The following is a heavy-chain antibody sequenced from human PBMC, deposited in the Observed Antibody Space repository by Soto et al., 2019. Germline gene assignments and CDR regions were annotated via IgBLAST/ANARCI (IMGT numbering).Heavy chain of an antibody. CDR3: ARGFVGLKEIEYSSSYYYYGMDV. J-gene: IGHJ6*02. V-gene: IGHV4-34*01. CDR2: INHSGST. Sequence: SETLSLTCAVYGGSFSGYYWSWIRQPPGKGLEWIGEINHSGSTNYNPSLKSRVTISVDTSKNQFSLKLSSVTAADTAVYYRARGFVGLKEIEYSSSYYYYGMDVWGQGTTVTVSS. CDR1: GGSFSGYY. D-gene: IGHD6-6*01.